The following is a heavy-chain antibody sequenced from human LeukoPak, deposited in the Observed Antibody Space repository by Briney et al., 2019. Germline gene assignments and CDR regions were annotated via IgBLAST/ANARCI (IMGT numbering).Heavy chain of an antibody. CDR2: IYYSGST. J-gene: IGHJ6*02. Sequence: SETLSLTCTVSGGSISSYYWSWIRQPPGKGLEWIGYIYYSGSTNYNPSLKSRVTISVDTSKNQFSLKLSSVTAADTAVYYCARMGDYRYYDFWSGSPPYYYYGMDVWGQGITVTVS. D-gene: IGHD3-3*01. V-gene: IGHV4-59*01. CDR3: ARMGDYRYYDFWSGSPPYYYYGMDV. CDR1: GGSISSYY.